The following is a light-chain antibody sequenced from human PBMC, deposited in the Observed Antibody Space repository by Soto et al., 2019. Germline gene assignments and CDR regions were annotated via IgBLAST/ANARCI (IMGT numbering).Light chain of an antibody. CDR3: QQSYSTTWT. CDR1: QGISTY. V-gene: IGKV1-39*01. CDR2: AAS. J-gene: IGKJ1*01. Sequence: DIQMTQSPSSLSASVGDRVTITCRASQGISTYLNCYQQKPGKAPKLLIYAASSLQSGVPSRFSGSRYETDFTITISSLQPEDFTTYSCQQSYSTTWTFGQGTKVEIK.